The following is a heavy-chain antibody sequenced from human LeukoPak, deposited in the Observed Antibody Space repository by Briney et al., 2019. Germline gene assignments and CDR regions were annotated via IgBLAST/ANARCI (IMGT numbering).Heavy chain of an antibody. J-gene: IGHJ3*02. CDR3: ARDLKGYGDYEDI. CDR1: GGSISSYY. D-gene: IGHD4-17*01. V-gene: IGHV4-38-2*02. Sequence: SETLSLTCTVSGGSISSYYWGWIRQPPGKGLEWIGSIYHSGSTYYNPSLKSQVTISVDTSKNQFSLKLSSVTAADTAVYYCARDLKGYGDYEDIWGQGTMVTVSS. CDR2: IYHSGST.